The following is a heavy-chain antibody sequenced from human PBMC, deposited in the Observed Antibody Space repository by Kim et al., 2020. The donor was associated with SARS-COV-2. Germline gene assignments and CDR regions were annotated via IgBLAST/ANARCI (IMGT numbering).Heavy chain of an antibody. V-gene: IGHV4-59*01. CDR2: IYYSGST. J-gene: IGHJ6*02. D-gene: IGHD4-17*01. CDR3: AREYGDYETNYYYGMDV. Sequence: SETLSLTCTVSGGSISSYYWSWIRQPPGKGLEWIGYIYYSGSTNYNPSLKSRVTISVDTSKNQFSLKLSSVTAADTAVYYCAREYGDYETNYYYGMDVWGQGTTVTVSS. CDR1: GGSISSYY.